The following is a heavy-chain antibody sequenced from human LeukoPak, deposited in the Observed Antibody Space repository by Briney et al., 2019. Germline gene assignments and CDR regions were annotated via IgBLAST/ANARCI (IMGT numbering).Heavy chain of an antibody. V-gene: IGHV3-53*01. D-gene: IGHD3-10*01. CDR1: GLTVNSRY. CDR2: IYSVGTT. J-gene: IGHJ4*02. Sequence: GGSLRLSCAASGLTVNSRYMSWVRQPPGKGLEWFSIIYSVGTTYYADSVKGRFTISRDNSKNTVYLQMNSLRVEDTAVYYCARPASGGLSEDYWGQGTLVTVSS. CDR3: ARPASGGLSEDY.